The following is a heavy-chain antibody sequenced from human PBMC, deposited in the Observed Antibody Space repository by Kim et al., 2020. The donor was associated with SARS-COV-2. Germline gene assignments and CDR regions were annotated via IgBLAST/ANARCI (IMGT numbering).Heavy chain of an antibody. CDR3: VKDRGSYYEGRDY. D-gene: IGHD1-26*01. CDR1: GFTFSSYA. J-gene: IGHJ4*02. Sequence: GGSLRLSCSASGFTFSSYAMHWVRQAPGKGLEYVSAISSNGGSTYYADSVKGRFTISRDNSKNTLYLQMSSLRAEDTAVYYCVKDRGSYYEGRDYWGQGTLVTVSS. CDR2: ISSNGGST. V-gene: IGHV3-64D*09.